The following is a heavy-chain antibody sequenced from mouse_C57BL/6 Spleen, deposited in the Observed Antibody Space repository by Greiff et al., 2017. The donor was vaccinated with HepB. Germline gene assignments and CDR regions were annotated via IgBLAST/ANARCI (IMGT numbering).Heavy chain of an antibody. V-gene: IGHV1-4*01. CDR3: ARGGAYYSNYDYAMDY. D-gene: IGHD2-5*01. CDR1: GYTFTSYT. J-gene: IGHJ4*01. CDR2: INPSSGYT. Sequence: QVQLQQSGAELARPGASVKMSCKASGYTFTSYTMHWVKQRPGQGLEWIGYINPSSGYTKYNQKFKDKATLTADTSSSTAYMQLSSLTSEDSAVYYCARGGAYYSNYDYAMDYWGQGTSVTVSS.